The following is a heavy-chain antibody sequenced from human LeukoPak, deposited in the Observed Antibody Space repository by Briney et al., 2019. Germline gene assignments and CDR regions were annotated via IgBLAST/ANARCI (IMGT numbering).Heavy chain of an antibody. CDR1: GFTVHNNY. J-gene: IGHJ4*02. V-gene: IGHV3-53*01. Sequence: PGGSLRLSCAASGFTVHNNYMSWVRQAPGKGLEWVSIIYSGGSTKYADSVKGRFTISRDTSKNTLYLQMNSLSAEDSAVYYCVSDIQRNFDYWGQGTLVTVSS. D-gene: IGHD2-21*01. CDR2: IYSGGST. CDR3: VSDIQRNFDY.